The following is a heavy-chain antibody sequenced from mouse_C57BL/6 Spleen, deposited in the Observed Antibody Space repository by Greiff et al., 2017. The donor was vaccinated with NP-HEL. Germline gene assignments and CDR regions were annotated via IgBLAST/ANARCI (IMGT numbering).Heavy chain of an antibody. D-gene: IGHD1-1*01. J-gene: IGHJ4*01. V-gene: IGHV1-81*01. CDR2: IYPRSGNT. CDR1: GYTFTSYW. Sequence: QVQLQQPGTELVKPGASVKLSCKASGYTFTSYWMHWVKQRTGQGLEWIGEIYPRSGNTYYNEKFKGKATLTADKSSSTAYMELRSLTSEDSAVYFCARSNYYGSSYDYAMDYWGQGTSVTVSS. CDR3: ARSNYYGSSYDYAMDY.